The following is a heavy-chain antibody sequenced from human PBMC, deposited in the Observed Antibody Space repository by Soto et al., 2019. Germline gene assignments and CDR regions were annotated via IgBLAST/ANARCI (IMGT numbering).Heavy chain of an antibody. J-gene: IGHJ4*02. CDR2: IYYSGST. Sequence: QLQVSGPEVVQPSATLSLTCTVSGVSMSSHYWAWMQQSPGQGLEWIGYIYYSGSTKSNPSLNGRRTMSVDTSKTQFSLNLRSVTVADTAVYYCATQRLGEFGSHFDHWGQGTLVSVSS. CDR3: ATQRLGEFGSHFDH. V-gene: IGHV4-59*11. CDR1: GVSMSSHY. D-gene: IGHD3-10*01.